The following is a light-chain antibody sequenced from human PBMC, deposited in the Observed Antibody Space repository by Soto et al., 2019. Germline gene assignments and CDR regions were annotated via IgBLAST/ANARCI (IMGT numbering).Light chain of an antibody. CDR1: SSNIGAGYD. CDR2: GNS. V-gene: IGLV1-40*01. Sequence: QSVLTQPPSVSGAPGQRVTISCTGSSSNIGAGYDVHWYQQLPGTAPKLLIYGNSNRPSEVPDRFSGSKSGTSASLAITGLQAEDEADYYCQSYDSSLSAWVFGGGTKLTVL. J-gene: IGLJ3*02. CDR3: QSYDSSLSAWV.